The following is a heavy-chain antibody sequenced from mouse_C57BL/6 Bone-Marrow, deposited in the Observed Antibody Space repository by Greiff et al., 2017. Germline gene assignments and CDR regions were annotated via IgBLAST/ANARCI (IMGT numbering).Heavy chain of an antibody. V-gene: IGHV1-69*01. D-gene: IGHD1-1*01. CDR3: ASLLFITTVEGPCYFDY. Sequence: QVQLKQPGAELVMPGASVKLSCKASGYTFTSYWMHWVKQRPGQGLEWIGEIDPSDSYTNYNQKFKGKSTLTVDKSSSTTYMQLSSLTSEDSAVYYCASLLFITTVEGPCYFDYWGQGTTLTVSS. CDR1: GYTFTSYW. J-gene: IGHJ2*01. CDR2: IDPSDSYT.